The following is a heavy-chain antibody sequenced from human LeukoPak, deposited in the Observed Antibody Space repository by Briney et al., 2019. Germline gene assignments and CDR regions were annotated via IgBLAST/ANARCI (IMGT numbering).Heavy chain of an antibody. J-gene: IGHJ4*02. Sequence: GASVKVSCKASGGTFSSYAISWVRQAPGQGLEWMGRIIPILGIANYAQKFQGRVTITADKSTSTAYMELSSLRSEDTAVYYCARGLSYVDAISLNRWGQGTLVTVSS. CDR1: GGTFSSYA. V-gene: IGHV1-69*04. D-gene: IGHD2-21*01. CDR3: ARGLSYVDAISLNR. CDR2: IIPILGIA.